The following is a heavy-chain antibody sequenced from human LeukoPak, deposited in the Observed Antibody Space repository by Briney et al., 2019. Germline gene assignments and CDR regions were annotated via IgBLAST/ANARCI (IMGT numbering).Heavy chain of an antibody. J-gene: IGHJ4*02. CDR2: IYYSGST. CDR3: ARLQSGSYSPNFDY. V-gene: IGHV4-59*08. D-gene: IGHD3-10*01. CDR1: GGXIHSYY. Sequence: SETLSLTCIVSGGXIHSYYWSWIRQPPGKGLEWIGYIYYSGSTNYNPSLKSRVTISVDTSKNQFSLKLSSVTAADTAVYYCARLQSGSYSPNFDYWGQGTLVTVSS.